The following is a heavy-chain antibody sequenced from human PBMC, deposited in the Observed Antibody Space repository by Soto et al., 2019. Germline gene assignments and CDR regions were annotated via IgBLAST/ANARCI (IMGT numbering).Heavy chain of an antibody. D-gene: IGHD5-12*01. Sequence: SQTLSLTCAISGDSVSSISAAWNWIRQSPSRGLEWLGRTYYRSKWNNEYSISVKSRITINPDTSKNHFSLQLNSVTPEDTAVYYCARGDGYHFDYWGQGTLVTVSS. V-gene: IGHV6-1*01. J-gene: IGHJ4*02. CDR1: GDSVSSISAA. CDR2: TYYRSKWNN. CDR3: ARGDGYHFDY.